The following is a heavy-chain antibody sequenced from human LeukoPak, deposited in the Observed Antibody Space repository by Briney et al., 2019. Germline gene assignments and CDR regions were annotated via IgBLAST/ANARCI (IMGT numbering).Heavy chain of an antibody. J-gene: IGHJ6*02. Sequence: SETLSLTCTVSGGSISSSSYYWGWIRQPPGKGLEWIGSIYYSGSTYYNPSLKSRVTISVDTSKNQFSLKLSSVTAADTAVYYCARSWIAVAGNYYYGMDVWGQGTTVTVSS. CDR3: ARSWIAVAGNYYYGMDV. CDR1: GGSISSSSYY. V-gene: IGHV4-39*07. D-gene: IGHD6-19*01. CDR2: IYYSGST.